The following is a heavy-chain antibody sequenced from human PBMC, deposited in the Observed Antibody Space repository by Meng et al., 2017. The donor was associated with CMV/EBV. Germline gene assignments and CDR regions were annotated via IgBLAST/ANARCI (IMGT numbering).Heavy chain of an antibody. J-gene: IGHJ6*02. Sequence: GSLRLSCTVSGGSISSSSYYWGWIRQPPGKGLEWIGYIYYSGSTNYNPSLKSRVTISVDTSKNQFSLKLCSVTAADTAVYYCATPTNYYYYGMDVWGQGTTVTVSS. D-gene: IGHD2-8*01. CDR3: ATPTNYYYYGMDV. CDR1: GGSISSSSYY. V-gene: IGHV4-61*05. CDR2: IYYSGST.